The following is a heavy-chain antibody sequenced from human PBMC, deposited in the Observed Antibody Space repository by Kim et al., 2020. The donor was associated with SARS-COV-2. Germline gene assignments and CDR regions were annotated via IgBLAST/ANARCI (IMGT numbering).Heavy chain of an antibody. CDR1: GGSISSSSYY. V-gene: IGHV4-39*01. Sequence: SETLSLTCTVSGGSISSSSYYWGWIRQPPGKGLEWIGSIYYSGSTYYNPSLKSRVTISVDTSKNQFSLKLSSVTAADTAVYYCARHSITPGIKTRAHDSEVASDTAMVSGFDYWGQGTLVTVSS. CDR2: IYYSGST. J-gene: IGHJ4*02. D-gene: IGHD5-18*01. CDR3: ARHSITPGIKTRAHDSEVASDTAMVSGFDY.